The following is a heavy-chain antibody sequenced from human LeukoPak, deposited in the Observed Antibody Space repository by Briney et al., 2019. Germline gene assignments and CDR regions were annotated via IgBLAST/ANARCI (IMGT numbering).Heavy chain of an antibody. CDR2: IQYDGSDK. D-gene: IGHD6-19*01. J-gene: IGHJ4*02. Sequence: GGSLRLSCAASGFTFSTYWMHWVRQAPGKGLEWVAFIQYDGSDKSYTDSVKGRFTISRDNSKNTLSLQMNSLRADDTAVYYCATGIVVAGNDYWGQGTLVTVSS. CDR1: GFTFSTYW. CDR3: ATGIVVAGNDY. V-gene: IGHV3-30*02.